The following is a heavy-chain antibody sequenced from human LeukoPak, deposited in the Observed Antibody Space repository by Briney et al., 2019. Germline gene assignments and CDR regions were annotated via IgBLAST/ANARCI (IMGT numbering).Heavy chain of an antibody. CDR3: ARGQQLVVFDP. D-gene: IGHD6-13*01. CDR2: IYYSGST. CDR1: GGSISSGGYY. J-gene: IGHJ5*02. V-gene: IGHV4-31*03. Sequence: SQTLSLTRTVSGGSISSGGYYWSWIRQHPGKGLEWIGYIYYSGSTYYNPSLKSRVTISVDTSKNQFSLKLSSATAADTAVYYCARGQQLVVFDPWGQGTLVTVSS.